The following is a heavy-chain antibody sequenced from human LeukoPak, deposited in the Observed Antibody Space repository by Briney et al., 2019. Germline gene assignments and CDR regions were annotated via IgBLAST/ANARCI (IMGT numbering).Heavy chain of an antibody. CDR1: GFTFSSYG. V-gene: IGHV3-33*01. D-gene: IGHD1-14*01. CDR2: IWYDGSNK. CDR3: ARDPGKAELKYYFDY. Sequence: PGGSLRLSCAASGFTFSSYGMHWVRQAPGKGLEWVAVIWYDGSNKYYADSVKGRFTISRDNSKNTLYLQMNSLRAEDTAVCYCARDPGKAELKYYFDYWGQGTLVTVSS. J-gene: IGHJ4*02.